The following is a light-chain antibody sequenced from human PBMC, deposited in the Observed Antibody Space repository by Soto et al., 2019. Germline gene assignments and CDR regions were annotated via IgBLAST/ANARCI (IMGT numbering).Light chain of an antibody. Sequence: EIVLTQSPGTLSLSPGERAILSCRASQNVNNNYLAWYQQKPGQSPRLLIYGASSRATGIPDRFSGSGSGTGFTLTISRLEPEDFVVYFCQQYGASPWTFGQGTKVEIK. CDR1: QNVNNNY. CDR2: GAS. J-gene: IGKJ1*01. V-gene: IGKV3-20*01. CDR3: QQYGASPWT.